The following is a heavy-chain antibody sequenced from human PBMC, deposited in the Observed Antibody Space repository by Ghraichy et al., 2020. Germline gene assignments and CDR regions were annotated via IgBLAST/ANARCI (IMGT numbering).Heavy chain of an antibody. CDR1: GFTFSSYS. V-gene: IGHV3-48*01. CDR3: ARDGAGSSSWPYYYYYMDV. CDR2: ISSSSSTI. D-gene: IGHD6-13*01. J-gene: IGHJ6*03. Sequence: GESLNIYCAASGFTFSSYSMNWVRQAPGKGLEWVSYISSSSSTIYYADSVKGRFTISRDNAKNSLYLQMNSLRAEDTAVYYCARDGAGSSSWPYYYYYMDVWGKGTTVTVSS.